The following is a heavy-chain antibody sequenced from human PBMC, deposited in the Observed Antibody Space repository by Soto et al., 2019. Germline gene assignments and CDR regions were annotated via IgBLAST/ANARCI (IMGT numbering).Heavy chain of an antibody. CDR2: IWYDGSNK. J-gene: IGHJ3*02. Sequence: QVQLVESGGGVVQPGRSLRLSCAASGFTFGSYGMHWVRQAPGKGLEWVAVIWYDGSNKYYADSVKGRFTISRDNSKNTLYLQMTGLRAEDTAVYYCAREGSERTGAFDIWGQGTMVTVSS. V-gene: IGHV3-33*01. CDR1: GFTFGSYG. D-gene: IGHD6-25*01. CDR3: AREGSERTGAFDI.